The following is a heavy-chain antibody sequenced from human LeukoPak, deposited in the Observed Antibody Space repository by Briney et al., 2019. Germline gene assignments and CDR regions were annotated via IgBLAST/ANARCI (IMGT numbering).Heavy chain of an antibody. CDR3: ARSDSSGYSIDY. Sequence: PSETLSLTCTVSGGSISSYYWSWIRQPPGKGLEWIGYIYYSGSANYNPSLKSRVTISVDTSKNQFSLKLSSVTAADTAVYYCARSDSSGYSIDYWGQGTLVTASS. CDR2: IYYSGSA. V-gene: IGHV4-59*01. D-gene: IGHD3-22*01. CDR1: GGSISSYY. J-gene: IGHJ4*02.